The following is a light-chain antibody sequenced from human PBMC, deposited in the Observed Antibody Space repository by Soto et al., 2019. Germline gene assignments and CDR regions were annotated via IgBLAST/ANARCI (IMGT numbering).Light chain of an antibody. J-gene: IGKJ1*01. CDR3: QQYNNWPLT. CDR1: QSVSSSY. Sequence: VVLTQSPATLSLSPGERGTLSCGASQSVSSSYLAWYQQKPGQAPRLLIYAASTRATGLPARFSGSGSGTEFTLTISSLQSEDFAVYSCQQYNNWPLTFGQGTKVDIK. CDR2: AAS. V-gene: IGKV3-15*01.